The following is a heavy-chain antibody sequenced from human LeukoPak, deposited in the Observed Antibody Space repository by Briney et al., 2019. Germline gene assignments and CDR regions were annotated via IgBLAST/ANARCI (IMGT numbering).Heavy chain of an antibody. J-gene: IGHJ4*02. V-gene: IGHV4-4*07. CDR3: ARDLAGGSDY. CDR2: IYASGST. CDR1: GGSIINYY. D-gene: IGHD1-26*01. Sequence: SETLSLTCTVSGGSIINYYWSWVRQPAGKGLEWIGRIYASGSTDYNPSLKSRVTMSVDTSKNQFSLKLSSVTAADTAVYYCARDLAGGSDYWGQGTLVTVSS.